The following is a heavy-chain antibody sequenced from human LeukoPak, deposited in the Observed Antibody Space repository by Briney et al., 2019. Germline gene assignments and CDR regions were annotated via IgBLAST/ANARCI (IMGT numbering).Heavy chain of an antibody. D-gene: IGHD2-2*01. CDR2: INPNSGGT. J-gene: IGHJ4*02. CDR1: GYTFTHYY. Sequence: ASVTVSCKASGYTFTHYYMHWVRQAPGQGLEWMGWINPNSGGTNYAQKFQGRVTITRDTSISTAYMELSRLISDDTAVYYCARGRRVVVVPAAHQWDYFDYWGQGTLVTVSS. V-gene: IGHV1-2*02. CDR3: ARGRRVVVVPAAHQWDYFDY.